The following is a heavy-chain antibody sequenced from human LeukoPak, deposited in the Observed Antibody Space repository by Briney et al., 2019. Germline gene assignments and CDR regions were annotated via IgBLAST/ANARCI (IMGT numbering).Heavy chain of an antibody. D-gene: IGHD2-21*02. J-gene: IGHJ4*02. CDR1: GFTFSSYA. CDR3: AKTSPYCGGDCYSFDY. V-gene: IGHV3-30*18. CDR2: ISYDGSNK. Sequence: GGSLRLSCAASGFTFSSYAMSWVRQAPGKGLEWVAVISYDGSNKYYADSVKGRFTISRDNSKNTLYLQMNSLRAEDTAVYYCAKTSPYCGGDCYSFDYWGQGTLVTVSS.